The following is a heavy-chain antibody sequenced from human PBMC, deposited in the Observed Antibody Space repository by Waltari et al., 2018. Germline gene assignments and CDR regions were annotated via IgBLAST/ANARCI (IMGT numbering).Heavy chain of an antibody. CDR1: GDSIRNDH. J-gene: IGHJ4*02. CDR2: IDGYEGTT. D-gene: IGHD3-16*01. V-gene: IGHV4-4*09. Sequence: QLQLQESGPGLVKPSETLYLTCAVPGDSIRNDHWDWLRQSPGKGLEWIGQIDGYEGTTDCTPSLQSRVTISTDTSKNQFYLQLTSVTAADTAIYFCARGRYDFLCGPGVRVIVSS. CDR3: ARGRYDFL.